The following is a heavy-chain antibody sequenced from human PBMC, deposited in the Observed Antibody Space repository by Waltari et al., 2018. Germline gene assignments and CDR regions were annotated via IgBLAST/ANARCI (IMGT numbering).Heavy chain of an antibody. J-gene: IGHJ4*02. V-gene: IGHV5-51*01. CDR2: IHPGDSDT. Sequence: EVQLVQSGAEVKKPGESLKIPCKGSGYRFTTYWIGWVPQMPGKGLEWMGIIHPGDSDTRYSPSFRGQVTISTDNSINTAYLQWSTLKASDTAIYYCARHVNSRSWSVFDSWGQGTLVTVSS. CDR3: ARHVNSRSWSVFDS. CDR1: GYRFTTYW. D-gene: IGHD6-13*01.